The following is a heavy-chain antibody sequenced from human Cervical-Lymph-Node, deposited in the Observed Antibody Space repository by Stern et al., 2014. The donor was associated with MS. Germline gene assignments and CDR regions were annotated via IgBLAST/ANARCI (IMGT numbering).Heavy chain of an antibody. CDR2: ISYDGDNK. D-gene: IGHD6-6*01. CDR3: ARERFSSSSRLFDY. J-gene: IGHJ4*02. Sequence: VHLVESGGGVVQPGRSLRLSCAASGFTFDSYAMHWVRQTPGKGLEWVAVISYDGDNKYYADSVKGRFTISRANSKKTRYLVMNSLSPEDTAVYYCARERFSSSSRLFDYWGQGALVTVTS. CDR1: GFTFDSYA. V-gene: IGHV3-30-3*01.